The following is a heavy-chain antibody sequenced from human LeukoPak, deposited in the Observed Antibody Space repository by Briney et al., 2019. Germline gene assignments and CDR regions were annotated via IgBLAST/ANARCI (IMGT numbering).Heavy chain of an antibody. CDR2: IWYDGSNK. V-gene: IGHV3-33*01. D-gene: IGHD3-10*01. J-gene: IGHJ4*02. Sequence: GGSLRVSCAASGFTFSSYGMHWVRQAPGKGLEWVAVIWYDGSNKYYADSVKGRFTISRDNSKNTLYLQMNSLRAEDTAVYYCARDLSYYGSGSYYTAPDYWGQGTLVTVSS. CDR3: ARDLSYYGSGSYYTAPDY. CDR1: GFTFSSYG.